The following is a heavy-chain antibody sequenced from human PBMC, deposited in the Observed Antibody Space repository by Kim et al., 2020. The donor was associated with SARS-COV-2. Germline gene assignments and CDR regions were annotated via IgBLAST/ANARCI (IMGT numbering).Heavy chain of an antibody. CDR3: ARAPGYYDFWSGYFPTDYYYYSYSMDV. V-gene: IGHV3-30*04. CDR2: ISYDGSNK. J-gene: IGHJ6*02. CDR1: GFTFSSYA. Sequence: GGSLRLSCAASGFTFSSYAMHWVRQAPGKGLEWVAVISYDGSNKYYADSVKGRFTISRDNSKNTLYLQMNSPRAEDTAVYYCARAPGYYDFWSGYFPTDYYYYSYSMDVWGHVATVAVSS. D-gene: IGHD3-3*01.